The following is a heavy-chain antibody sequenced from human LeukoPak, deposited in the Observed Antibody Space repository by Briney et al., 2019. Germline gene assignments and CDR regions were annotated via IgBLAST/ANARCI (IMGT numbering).Heavy chain of an antibody. CDR3: ARDLAWGGY. V-gene: IGHV3-21*01. D-gene: IGHD7-27*01. CDR2: ITSSSSSM. Sequence: GGSLRLSCIASGFTFSIYTMSWVRQAPGKGLEWVSSITSSSSSMYSADSVKGRLTISRDNAKNSLYLQMNSLRAEDTAVYYCARDLAWGGYWGQGTLVTVSS. J-gene: IGHJ4*02. CDR1: GFTFSIYT.